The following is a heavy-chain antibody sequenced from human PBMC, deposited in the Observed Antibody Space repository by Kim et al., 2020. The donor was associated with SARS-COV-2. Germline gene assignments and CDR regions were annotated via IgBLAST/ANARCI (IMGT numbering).Heavy chain of an antibody. V-gene: IGHV3-9*01. CDR1: GFTFGDYA. D-gene: IGHD3-10*01. Sequence: GGSLRLSCAASGFTFGDYAMHWVRQAPGKGLEWVSGISWNSGSIGYADSVKGRFTISRDNAKNSLYLQMNSLRAEDTALYYCAKDMGPIPYGSGRRVAHHDAFDIWGQGTMVTVSS. CDR3: AKDMGPIPYGSGRRVAHHDAFDI. CDR2: ISWNSGSI. J-gene: IGHJ3*02.